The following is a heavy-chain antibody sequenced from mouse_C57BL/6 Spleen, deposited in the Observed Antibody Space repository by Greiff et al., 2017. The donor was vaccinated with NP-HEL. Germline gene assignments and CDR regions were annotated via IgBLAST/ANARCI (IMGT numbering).Heavy chain of an antibody. Sequence: VQLQQSGPELVKPGASVKIPCKASGYTFTDYNMDWVKQSHGKSLEWIGDINPNNGGTIYNQKFKGKATLTVDKSSSTAYMELRSLTSEDTAVYYCARSRHYDYGTWFAYWGQGTLVTVSA. CDR3: ARSRHYDYGTWFAY. J-gene: IGHJ3*01. D-gene: IGHD2-4*01. CDR2: INPNNGGT. CDR1: GYTFTDYN. V-gene: IGHV1-18*01.